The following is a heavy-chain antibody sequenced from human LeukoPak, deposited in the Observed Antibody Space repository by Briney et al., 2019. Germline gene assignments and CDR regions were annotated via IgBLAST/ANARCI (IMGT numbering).Heavy chain of an antibody. CDR1: GFTFSSYA. CDR3: ANGNRCTSPNCLGYYYFYMDV. D-gene: IGHD2-8*01. CDR2: FSGSGGTT. V-gene: IGHV3-23*01. J-gene: IGHJ6*03. Sequence: GGSLRLSCAASGFTFSSYAMNWVRQAPGGGLEWVSGFSGSGGTTYYADSVKGRFTISRDNSKNTLYLQMNSLRAEDTAVYYCANGNRCTSPNCLGYYYFYMDVWGKGTTVTVSS.